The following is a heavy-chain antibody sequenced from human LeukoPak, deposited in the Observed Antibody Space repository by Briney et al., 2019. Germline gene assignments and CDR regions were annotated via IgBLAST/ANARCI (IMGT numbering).Heavy chain of an antibody. J-gene: IGHJ3*02. CDR2: ISSDTHTT. V-gene: IGHV3-23*01. D-gene: IGHD5-24*01. CDR1: GFTFTSYA. CDR3: ARVAWPDAFDM. Sequence: GGSLRLSCAASGFTFTSYAMGWVRQAPGKGLEWVSTISSDTHTTYYADSVKGRFTVSRDNSKNTLYLQMNSLGADDTAVYHCARVAWPDAFDMWGQGTMVTVSS.